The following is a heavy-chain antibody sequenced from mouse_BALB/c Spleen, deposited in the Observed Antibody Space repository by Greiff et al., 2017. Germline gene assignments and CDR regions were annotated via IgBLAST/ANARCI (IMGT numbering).Heavy chain of an antibody. CDR2: INPYNDGT. J-gene: IGHJ1*01. CDR1: GYTFTSYV. D-gene: IGHD1-2*01. CDR3: AREGITTATSLYWYFDV. V-gene: IGHV1-14*01. Sequence: VQLQQSGPELVKPGASVKMSCKASGYTFTSYVMHWVKQKPGQGLEWIGYINPYNDGTKYNEKFKGKATLTSDKSSSTAYMELSSLTSEDSAVYYCAREGITTATSLYWYFDVWGAGTTVTVSS.